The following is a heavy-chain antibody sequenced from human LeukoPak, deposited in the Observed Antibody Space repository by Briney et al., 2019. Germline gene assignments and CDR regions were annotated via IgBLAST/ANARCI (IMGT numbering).Heavy chain of an antibody. CDR3: ATGYYDSSGYPSRPFDY. J-gene: IGHJ4*02. Sequence: ASVKVSCKVSGYTLTELSMHWVRQAPGKGLEWMGGFDPEDGETIYAQKFQGRVTMTEDTPTDTAYMELSSLRSEDTAVYYCATGYYDSSGYPSRPFDYWGQGTLVTVSS. CDR1: GYTLTELS. V-gene: IGHV1-24*01. D-gene: IGHD3-22*01. CDR2: FDPEDGET.